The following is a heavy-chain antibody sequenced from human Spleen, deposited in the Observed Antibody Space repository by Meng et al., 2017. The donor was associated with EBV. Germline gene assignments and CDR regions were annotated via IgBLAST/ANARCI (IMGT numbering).Heavy chain of an antibody. CDR3: ASESGRGFTPDY. D-gene: IGHD3-10*01. Sequence: QVQLVQSGAEVKKPGSSVKVSCKTSGGTFSSDAISWVRQAPGQGLEWMGGLIPMSDAPHYAQKFQGRVTITADESTSTHYMDLSGLRSEDTAVYYCASESGRGFTPDYWGQGTLVTVSS. V-gene: IGHV1-69*01. CDR2: LIPMSDAP. J-gene: IGHJ4*02. CDR1: GGTFSSDA.